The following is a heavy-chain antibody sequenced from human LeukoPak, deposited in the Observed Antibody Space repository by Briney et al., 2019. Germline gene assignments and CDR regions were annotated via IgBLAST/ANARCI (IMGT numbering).Heavy chain of an antibody. CDR1: GYSISSGYY. Sequence: SETLSLTCTVSGYSISSGYYWGWIRQPPGKGLEWIGSIYHSGSTYYNPSLKSRVTISVDTSKNQSSLKLSSVTAADTAVYYCARLSGYWGQGTLVTVSS. J-gene: IGHJ4*02. D-gene: IGHD6-25*01. CDR3: ARLSGY. V-gene: IGHV4-38-2*02. CDR2: IYHSGST.